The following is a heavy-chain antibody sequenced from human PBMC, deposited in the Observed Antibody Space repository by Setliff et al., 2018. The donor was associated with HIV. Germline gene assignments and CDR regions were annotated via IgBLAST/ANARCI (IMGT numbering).Heavy chain of an antibody. CDR1: EFTLSAYA. J-gene: IGHJ3*02. CDR3: ARGRMGYSTSWYAGGNI. V-gene: IGHV3-30*04. D-gene: IGHD6-13*01. CDR2: ISFDGTNK. Sequence: RLSCAVSEFTLSAYAMHWVRQAPGEGLEWFGVISFDGTNKYYAHSVKGRFTISRDISKNTLYLQMNSLRTDDTAVYYCARGRMGYSTSWYAGGNIWGQGTMVTVSS.